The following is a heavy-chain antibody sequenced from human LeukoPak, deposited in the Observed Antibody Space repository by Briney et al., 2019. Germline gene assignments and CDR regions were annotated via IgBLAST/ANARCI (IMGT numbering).Heavy chain of an antibody. CDR1: GFTFSSYS. Sequence: PGGSLRLSCAASGFTFSSYSMNWVRQAPGKGLEWVSSISSSSSNIYYADSVKGRFTISRDNAKNSLYLQMNSLRAEDTAVYYCARSRGSYYDSSGYYGYYYYYMDVWGKGTTVTISS. CDR3: ARSRGSYYDSSGYYGYYYYYMDV. CDR2: ISSSSSNI. V-gene: IGHV3-21*01. J-gene: IGHJ6*03. D-gene: IGHD3-22*01.